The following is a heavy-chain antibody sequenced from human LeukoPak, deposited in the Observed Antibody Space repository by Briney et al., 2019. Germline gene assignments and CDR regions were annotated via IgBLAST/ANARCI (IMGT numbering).Heavy chain of an antibody. CDR1: GFTFDSYT. Sequence: PGGSLRLSCAAFGFTFDSYTMNWVRQALGKGLEWVSSISESSTIIYYADSVKGRFTMSRDNAKNSLYLQMNSLRAADTAVYYCARAVAGTPAFDYWGQGTLVTVSS. J-gene: IGHJ4*02. V-gene: IGHV3-48*04. D-gene: IGHD6-19*01. CDR3: ARAVAGTPAFDY. CDR2: ISESSTII.